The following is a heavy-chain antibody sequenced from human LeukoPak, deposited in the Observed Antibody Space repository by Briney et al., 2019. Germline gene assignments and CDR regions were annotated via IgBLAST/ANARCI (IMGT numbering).Heavy chain of an antibody. CDR3: ARDGICSSTSCYTNWFDP. CDR2: IYYSGST. V-gene: IGHV4-59*01. CDR1: GGSISSYY. J-gene: IGHJ5*02. D-gene: IGHD2-2*02. Sequence: SETLSLICTVSGGSISSYYWSWIRQPPGKGLEWIGYIYYSGSTNYNPSLKSRVTISVDTSKNQFSLKLSSVTAADTAVYYCARDGICSSTSCYTNWFDPWGQGTLVTVSS.